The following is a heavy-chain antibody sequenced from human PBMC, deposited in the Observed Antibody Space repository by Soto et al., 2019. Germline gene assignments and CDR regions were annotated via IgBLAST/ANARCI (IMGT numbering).Heavy chain of an antibody. CDR1: GYTFINYY. CDR3: ARVGKGSTRYWYFDL. Sequence: ASVKVSCKASGYTFINYYMHWVRQAPGQGLEWMGIINPSGGSTTYAQKFQGRVTMTRDTSTSTVYMELSSLRSEDTAVYYCARVGKGSTRYWYFDLWGRGTLVTVSS. D-gene: IGHD1-26*01. CDR2: INPSGGST. J-gene: IGHJ2*01. V-gene: IGHV1-46*01.